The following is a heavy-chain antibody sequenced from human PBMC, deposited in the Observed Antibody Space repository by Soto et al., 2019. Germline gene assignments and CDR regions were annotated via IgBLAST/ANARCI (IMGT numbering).Heavy chain of an antibody. Sequence: GSGPTLVNPTQTLTLTCTFSGFSLSTRGMCVSWIRKPPGKALEWLARIDWDDDKYYSTSLKTRLTIYKDTSKNQVVLTMTNMDPVDTATYYCARTTYYDYISTLGNLWFDPWGQGTLVTVSS. D-gene: IGHD3-16*01. CDR2: IDWDDDK. CDR3: ARTTYYDYISTLGNLWFDP. V-gene: IGHV2-70*11. J-gene: IGHJ5*02. CDR1: GFSLSTRGMC.